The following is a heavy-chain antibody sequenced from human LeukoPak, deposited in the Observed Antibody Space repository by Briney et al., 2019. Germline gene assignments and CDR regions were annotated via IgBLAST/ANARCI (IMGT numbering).Heavy chain of an antibody. J-gene: IGHJ5*02. V-gene: IGHV3-64D*06. CDR2: ISSNGGST. CDR3: VRELTGEGNWFDP. Sequence: PGGSLRLSCSASGFTFSNYAMHWVRQAPGKGLQYVSAISSNGGSTYYAESVKGRFTISRDNSKNTLYLQMSSPRAEDTALYYCVRELTGEGNWFDPWGQGALVTVSS. D-gene: IGHD7-27*01. CDR1: GFTFSNYA.